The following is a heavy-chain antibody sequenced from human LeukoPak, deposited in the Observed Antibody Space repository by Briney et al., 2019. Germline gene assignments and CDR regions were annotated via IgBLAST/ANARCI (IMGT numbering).Heavy chain of an antibody. J-gene: IGHJ3*02. CDR2: IIPIFGIA. Sequence: ASVKVSCKASGGTFSSYALSWVRQAPGQGPEWMGGIIPIFGIASYAQKFQGRVTITADESTSTAYMELSSLRSEDTAVYYCATKTLGYCSSTSCYEEGAFDIWGQGTMVTVSS. V-gene: IGHV1-69*13. CDR1: GGTFSSYA. CDR3: ATKTLGYCSSTSCYEEGAFDI. D-gene: IGHD2-2*01.